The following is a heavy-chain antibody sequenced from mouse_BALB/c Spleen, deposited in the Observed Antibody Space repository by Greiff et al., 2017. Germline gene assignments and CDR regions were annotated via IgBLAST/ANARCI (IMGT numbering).Heavy chain of an antibody. J-gene: IGHJ2*01. CDR3: ARVLIYYGNYFDY. Sequence: EVHLVESGGGLVQPGGSLKLSCAASGFTFSSYAMSWVRQTPEKRLEWVASISSGGSTYYPDSVKGRFTISRDNARNIRYLQMSSLRSEDTAMYYCARVLIYYGNYFDYWGQGTTLTVSS. D-gene: IGHD2-1*01. CDR1: GFTFSSYA. V-gene: IGHV5-6-5*01. CDR2: ISSGGST.